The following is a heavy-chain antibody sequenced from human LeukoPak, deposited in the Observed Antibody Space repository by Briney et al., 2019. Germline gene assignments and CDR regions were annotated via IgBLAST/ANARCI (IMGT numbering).Heavy chain of an antibody. J-gene: IGHJ4*02. V-gene: IGHV3-48*04. CDR2: ITSSSSTV. CDR1: GFTLSTND. Sequence: GGSLRLSCAASGFTLSTNDMNWVRQAPGKGLEWVSYITSSSSTVYYADSVKGRFTISRDNAKNSLYLQMNSLRAEDTALYYCVRQFASWGQGTLVTVSS. CDR3: VRQFAS.